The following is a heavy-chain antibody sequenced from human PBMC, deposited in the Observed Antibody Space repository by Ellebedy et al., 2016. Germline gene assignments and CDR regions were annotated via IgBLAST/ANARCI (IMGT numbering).Heavy chain of an antibody. CDR2: IIPIFGTA. J-gene: IGHJ4*02. Sequence: SVKVSCKASGGTFSSYAISWVRQAPGQGLEWMGGIIPIFGTANYAQKFQGRVTITADESTSTAYMELSSLRSEDTAVYYCASEVGATQTFDYWGQGTLVTVSS. V-gene: IGHV1-69*13. CDR1: GGTFSSYA. CDR3: ASEVGATQTFDY. D-gene: IGHD1-26*01.